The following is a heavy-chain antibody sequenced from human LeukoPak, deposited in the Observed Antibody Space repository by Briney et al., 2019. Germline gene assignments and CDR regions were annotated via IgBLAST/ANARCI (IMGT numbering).Heavy chain of an antibody. CDR3: ARGGITFGGVIVIGYFDY. J-gene: IGHJ4*02. CDR1: GGSFSGYY. D-gene: IGHD3-16*02. CDR2: INHSGST. Sequence: SETLSLTCAVYGGSFSGYYWSWIRQPPGKGLEWIGEINHSGSTNYNPSLKSRVTISVDTSKNQLSLKLSSVTAADTAVYYCARGGITFGGVIVIGYFDYWGQGTLVTVSS. V-gene: IGHV4-34*01.